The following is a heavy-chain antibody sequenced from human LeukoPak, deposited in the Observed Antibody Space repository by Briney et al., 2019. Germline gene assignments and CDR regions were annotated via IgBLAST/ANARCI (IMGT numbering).Heavy chain of an antibody. CDR1: GGTFSSYA. V-gene: IGHV1-69*01. Sequence: SVKVSCQASGGTFSSYAISWVRQAPGQGLEWMGGIIPIFGTANYAQKFQGRVTITADESTSTAYMELSSLRSEDTAVYYCARRLGNDYGDYQWDYWGQGTLVTVSS. J-gene: IGHJ4*02. CDR2: IIPIFGTA. D-gene: IGHD4-17*01. CDR3: ARRLGNDYGDYQWDY.